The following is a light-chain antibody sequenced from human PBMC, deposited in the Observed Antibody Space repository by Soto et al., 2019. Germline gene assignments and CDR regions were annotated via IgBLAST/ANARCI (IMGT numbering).Light chain of an antibody. CDR1: QSVSSY. Sequence: EIVLTQSPATLSLSPGERATLSCRASQSVSSYLAWYQQKPGQAPRXLIYDASNRATGIPARFSGIGAGTDFTLTVSSLQPEDGATYVGQQSYSTPRTFGQGTKVDIK. V-gene: IGKV3-11*01. CDR2: DAS. CDR3: QQSYSTPRT. J-gene: IGKJ1*01.